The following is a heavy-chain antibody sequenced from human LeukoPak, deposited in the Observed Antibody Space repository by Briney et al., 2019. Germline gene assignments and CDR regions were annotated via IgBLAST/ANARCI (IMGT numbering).Heavy chain of an antibody. CDR3: TRPSYYDSRGYSTNGFDI. CDR2: NRDKSKSYTT. J-gene: IGHJ3*02. V-gene: IGHV3-72*01. CDR1: GFTVSDRY. D-gene: IGHD3-22*01. Sequence: PGGSLRLSCVASGFTVSDRYIDWVRQAPGKGLEWVGRNRDKSKSYTTDYAASVRGRFTISRDDSKNSLYLQMYSLKTEDTAVYFCTRPSYYDSRGYSTNGFDIWGQGTMVTVSS.